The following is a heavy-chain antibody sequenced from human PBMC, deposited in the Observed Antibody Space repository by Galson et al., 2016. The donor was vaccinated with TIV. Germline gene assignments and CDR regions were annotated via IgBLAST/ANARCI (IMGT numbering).Heavy chain of an antibody. J-gene: IGHJ4*02. CDR3: ARHRHFGPDY. Sequence: SVKVSCKASGYTFTNFYIHWVRQAPGQGLEWMGMINANGGSTRYEENFQGRVTMTTDTSTSTVYMEMSCLRSEDTAVYYCARHRHFGPDYWGQGTLVTVSS. CDR1: GYTFTNFY. V-gene: IGHV1-46*01. D-gene: IGHD3-9*01. CDR2: INANGGST.